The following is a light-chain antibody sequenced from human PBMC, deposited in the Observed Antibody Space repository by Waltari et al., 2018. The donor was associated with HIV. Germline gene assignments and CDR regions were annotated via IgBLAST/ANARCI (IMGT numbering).Light chain of an antibody. V-gene: IGLV2-8*01. Sequence: QSALTQSPSASGSPGHSVNISCTGANGDISDYNYVSWYQQHSNRPPKLILFEVSKRPSGVPDRFSGSQSGNTASLFVSGLQPEDEATYFCSSFAATQKLFGGGTKLTVL. CDR3: SSFAATQKL. CDR1: NGDISDYNY. J-gene: IGLJ2*01. CDR2: EVS.